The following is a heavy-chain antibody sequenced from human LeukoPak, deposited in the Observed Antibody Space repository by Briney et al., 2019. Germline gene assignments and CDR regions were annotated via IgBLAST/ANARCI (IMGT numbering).Heavy chain of an antibody. CDR2: IYYSGST. J-gene: IGHJ4*02. Sequence: SETLSLTCTVSGGSISSSSYYWGWIRQPPGKGLEWIGNIYYSGSTYYNPSLKSRVTISVDTSKNQFSLKLSSVTAADTAVYYCASGDPFDYWGQGTLVTVSS. V-gene: IGHV4-39*01. D-gene: IGHD4-17*01. CDR1: GGSISSSSYY. CDR3: ASGDPFDY.